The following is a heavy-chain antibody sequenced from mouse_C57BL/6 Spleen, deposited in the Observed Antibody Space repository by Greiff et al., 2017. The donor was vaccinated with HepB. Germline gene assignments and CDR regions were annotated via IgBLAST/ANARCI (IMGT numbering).Heavy chain of an antibody. Sequence: VQLQQPGAELVRPGSSVKLSCKASGYTFTSYWMHWVKQRPIQGLEWIGNIDPSDSETHYNQKFKDKATLTVDKSSSTAYMQLSSLTSEDSAVYYCARSGSYEAFAYWGQGTLVTVSA. CDR3: ARSGSYEAFAY. D-gene: IGHD2-12*01. V-gene: IGHV1-52*01. J-gene: IGHJ3*01. CDR1: GYTFTSYW. CDR2: IDPSDSET.